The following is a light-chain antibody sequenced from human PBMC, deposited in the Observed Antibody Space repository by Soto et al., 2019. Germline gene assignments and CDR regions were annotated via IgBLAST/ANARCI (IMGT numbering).Light chain of an antibody. CDR3: NSYTSSSALVV. Sequence: QSALTQPASVSGSPGQSITISCTGTSSDVGGYNYVSWYQHHPGKAPKLMIYDVSNRPSGVSNRFSGSKSGNTASLTISGLQAEDEASYYCNSYTSSSALVVFGGGTKLTVL. CDR1: SSDVGGYNY. V-gene: IGLV2-14*03. J-gene: IGLJ2*01. CDR2: DVS.